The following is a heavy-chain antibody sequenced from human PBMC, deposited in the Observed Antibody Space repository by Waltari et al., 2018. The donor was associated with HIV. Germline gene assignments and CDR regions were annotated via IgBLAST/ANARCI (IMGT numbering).Heavy chain of an antibody. J-gene: IGHJ4*01. Sequence: QVQLVESGGGLVKPGGSLRLSCAASGFPFSAYYLSWIRLAPGEGAGVVSFIWCSGYTIYHAGSVKGRFTLSRDNGKNSPDLQMDRLGAEETGVYYWSRGRGDGHHPFDYWGQGTLVTGSP. CDR2: IWCSGYTI. V-gene: IGHV3-11*01. CDR1: GFPFSAYY. D-gene: IGHD3-10*01. CDR3: SRGRGDGHHPFDY.